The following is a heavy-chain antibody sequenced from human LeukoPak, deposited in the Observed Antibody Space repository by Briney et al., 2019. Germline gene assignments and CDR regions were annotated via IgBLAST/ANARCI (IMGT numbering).Heavy chain of an antibody. D-gene: IGHD2-21*01. CDR2: SSAYNGNT. J-gene: IGHJ5*02. V-gene: IGHV1-18*01. Sequence: GASVKVSCKASGYTFTSYGISWVRQAPGQGLEWMGWSSAYNGNTNYAQKLQGRVTMTTDTSTRTAYMELRSLRSDDTAVYYCARDSVVISPRAVWFDPWGQGTLVTVSS. CDR3: ARDSVVISPRAVWFDP. CDR1: GYTFTSYG.